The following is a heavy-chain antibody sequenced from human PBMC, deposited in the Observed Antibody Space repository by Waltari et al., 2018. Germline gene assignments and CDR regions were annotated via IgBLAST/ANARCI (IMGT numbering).Heavy chain of an antibody. Sequence: QLKESGPRLVKSSETLSLTCTVSNGTIGSYYYSWVRQPAGKGLEWIGRTSLFDTSYYNPSLRSRLKLSLDTSKQQYFLNLNSATAADTAVYYCARSPHWTTVEDLWGQGTGVTVSS. CDR1: NGTIGSYY. CDR3: ARSPHWTTVEDL. CDR2: TSLFDTS. D-gene: IGHD4-4*01. J-gene: IGHJ3*01. V-gene: IGHV4-4*07.